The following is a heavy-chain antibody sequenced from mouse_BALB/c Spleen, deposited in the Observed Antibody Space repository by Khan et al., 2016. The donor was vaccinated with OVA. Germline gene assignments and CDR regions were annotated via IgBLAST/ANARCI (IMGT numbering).Heavy chain of an antibody. CDR1: GYTFTSYW. V-gene: IGHV1S41*01. Sequence: DLVKPGTSVKLSCKASGYTFTSYWINWIKQRPGQGLEWIGRIGPGSSNTYYNQMFKGKAALTVDTSSNIAYIQLSSLSSEDSAVYISEMENYYGRRCYRMEYWGQGTTVTVSS. J-gene: IGHJ4*01. CDR2: IGPGSSNT. CDR3: EMENYYGRRCYRMEY. D-gene: IGHD1-1*01.